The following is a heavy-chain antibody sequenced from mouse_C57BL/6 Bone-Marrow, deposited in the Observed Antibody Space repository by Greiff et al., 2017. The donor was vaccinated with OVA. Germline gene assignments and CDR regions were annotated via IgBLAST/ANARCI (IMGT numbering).Heavy chain of an antibody. Sequence: QVQLQQSGAELARPGASVKMSCKASGYTFTSYTIHWVKQRPGQGLEWIGYIDPTNDYTNYNQKFKGKATLTADKSSSTAYMQLSILTSEYSAVYYCTRGYYFDYWGQGTTLTVSS. CDR2: IDPTNDYT. V-gene: IGHV1-4*01. CDR1: GYTFTSYT. J-gene: IGHJ2*01. CDR3: TRGYYFDY.